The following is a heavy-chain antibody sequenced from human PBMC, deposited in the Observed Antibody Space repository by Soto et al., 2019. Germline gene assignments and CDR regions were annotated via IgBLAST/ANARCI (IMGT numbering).Heavy chain of an antibody. D-gene: IGHD2-15*01. V-gene: IGHV5-51*01. CDR1: GYSFTSYW. Sequence: GESLKISCKGSGYSFTSYWIGWVRQMPGKGLEWMGIIYPGDSDTRYSPSFQGQVTISADKSISTAYLQWSSLKASDTAMYYCASPTTPGVAATYDAFDIWGQGTMVTVSS. CDR3: ASPTTPGVAATYDAFDI. J-gene: IGHJ3*02. CDR2: IYPGDSDT.